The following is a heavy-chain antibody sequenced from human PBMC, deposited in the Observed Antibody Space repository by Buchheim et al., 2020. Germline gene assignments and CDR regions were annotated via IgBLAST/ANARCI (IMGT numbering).Heavy chain of an antibody. J-gene: IGHJ4*02. V-gene: IGHV3-21*01. Sequence: EEQLEESGGGLVKPGGSLRLSCVASRFTFSSYTMHWVRQAPGKGLEWVSSISGSSSYIYYADSVKGRLTISRDNAKNSLYLQMNSLRVDDTAVYYCARDLGQPTFWGQGTL. CDR1: RFTFSSYT. CDR2: ISGSSSYI. CDR3: ARDLGQPTF. D-gene: IGHD7-27*01.